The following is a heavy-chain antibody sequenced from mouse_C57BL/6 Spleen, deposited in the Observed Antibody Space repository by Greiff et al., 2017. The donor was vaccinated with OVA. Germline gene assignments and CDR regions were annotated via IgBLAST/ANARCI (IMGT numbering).Heavy chain of an antibody. CDR3: VRTAPWYFDV. J-gene: IGHJ1*03. V-gene: IGHV10-1*01. CDR2: IRSKSNNYAT. Sequence: EVQRVASGGGLVQPKGSLKLSCAASGFSFNTSAMNWVRQAPGKGLEWVARIRSKSNNYATYYADSVKDRFTISRDDSESMLYLQMNNLKTEDTAMYYCVRTAPWYFDVWGTGTTVTVSS. CDR1: GFSFNTSA.